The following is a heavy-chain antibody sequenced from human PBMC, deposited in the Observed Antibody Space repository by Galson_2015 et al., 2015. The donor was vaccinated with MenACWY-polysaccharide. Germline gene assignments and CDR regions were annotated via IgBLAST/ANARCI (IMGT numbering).Heavy chain of an antibody. Sequence: SLRLSCAASGFTFSSYSMNWVRQAPGKGLEWVSSISSSSSYIYYADSVKGRLTISRDNAKNSLYLQMNSLRAEDTAVYYCATRDGDNWSYVSAFDIWGQGTMVTVSS. CDR3: ATRDGDNWSYVSAFDI. V-gene: IGHV3-21*01. J-gene: IGHJ3*02. D-gene: IGHD1-7*01. CDR1: GFTFSSYS. CDR2: ISSSSSYI.